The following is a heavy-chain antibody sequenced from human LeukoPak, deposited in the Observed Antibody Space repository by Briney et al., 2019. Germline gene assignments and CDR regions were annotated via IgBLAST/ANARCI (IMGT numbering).Heavy chain of an antibody. V-gene: IGHV3-33*01. J-gene: IGHJ4*02. CDR2: IWYDGSNR. D-gene: IGHD3-22*01. Sequence: PGRSLRLSCAASGFTFSSYGMPWVRQAPGKGLEWVAVIWYDGSNRYYADSVKGRFTISRDNSKNTLYLQMNSLRAEDTAVYSCARGGDDSSGYSKGFDYWGQGTLVTVSS. CDR3: ARGGDDSSGYSKGFDY. CDR1: GFTFSSYG.